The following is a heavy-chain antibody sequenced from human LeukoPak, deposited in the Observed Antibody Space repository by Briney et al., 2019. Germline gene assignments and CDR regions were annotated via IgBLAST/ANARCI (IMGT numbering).Heavy chain of an antibody. CDR2: IRSKAYGGTT. V-gene: IGHV3-49*03. J-gene: IGHJ1*01. CDR3: TRDLDVAGTYFQH. D-gene: IGHD6-19*01. CDR1: GFTFGDYA. Sequence: GGSLRLSCTASGFTFGDYAMSWFRQAPGKGLEWVGFIRSKAYGGTTEYAASVKGRFTISRDDSKSIAYLQMNSLKTEDTAVYYCTRDLDVAGTYFQHWGQGTLVTVSS.